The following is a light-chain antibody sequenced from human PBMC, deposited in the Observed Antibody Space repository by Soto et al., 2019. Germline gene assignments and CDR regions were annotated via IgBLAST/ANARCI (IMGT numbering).Light chain of an antibody. CDR1: SGDVGGYNL. V-gene: IGLV2-23*02. Sequence: QSALTQPASVSGSPGQSIIISCTGASGDVGGYNLVSWYQQHPGKAPKLMIYEVSKRPSGVSNRFSGSKSGNTASLTISELQSEDEADYYCCSYAGSYTYVFGIGTKLTVL. CDR3: CSYAGSYTYV. CDR2: EVS. J-gene: IGLJ1*01.